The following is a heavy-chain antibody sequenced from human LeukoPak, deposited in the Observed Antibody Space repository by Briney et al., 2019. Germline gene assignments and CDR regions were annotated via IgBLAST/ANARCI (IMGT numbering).Heavy chain of an antibody. CDR3: AKSPYYDFWSGYPIDY. CDR2: ISGSGGST. Sequence: GGSLRLSCAASGFTLSSYAMSWVRQAPGKGLEWVSAISGSGGSTYYADSVKGRFTISRDNSKNTLYLQMNSLRAEDTAVYYCAKSPYYDFWSGYPIDYWGQGTLVTVSS. CDR1: GFTLSSYA. D-gene: IGHD3-3*01. V-gene: IGHV3-23*01. J-gene: IGHJ4*02.